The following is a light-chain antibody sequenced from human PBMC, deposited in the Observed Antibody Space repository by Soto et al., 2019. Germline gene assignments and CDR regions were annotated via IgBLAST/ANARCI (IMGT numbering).Light chain of an antibody. CDR2: AAS. CDR3: QQLNSYPYT. Sequence: IQLTQSPSSLSASVGDRVTITCRASQGISSYLAWYQQKPGKAPTLLIYAASTLQSGVPSRFSGSGSGTDFTLTISSLQPEDFATYYCQQLNSYPYTFGQGTKLEIK. J-gene: IGKJ2*01. CDR1: QGISSY. V-gene: IGKV1-9*01.